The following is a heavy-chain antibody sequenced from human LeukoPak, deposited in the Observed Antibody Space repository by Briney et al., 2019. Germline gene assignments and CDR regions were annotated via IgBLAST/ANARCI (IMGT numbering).Heavy chain of an antibody. J-gene: IGHJ5*02. Sequence: SETLSLTCTVSGGSMSNYWWNWVRQPPGKGLEWIGYIYYDGSTHYNPSLNSRVTTSIDTSKNQFSLKPNSVTAADTAVYYCARRLCSSLTCNIGPSGNWLDPWGQGTLVTVSS. CDR2: IYYDGST. CDR3: ARRLCSSLTCNIGPSGNWLDP. V-gene: IGHV4-59*08. D-gene: IGHD2-2*02. CDR1: GGSMSNYW.